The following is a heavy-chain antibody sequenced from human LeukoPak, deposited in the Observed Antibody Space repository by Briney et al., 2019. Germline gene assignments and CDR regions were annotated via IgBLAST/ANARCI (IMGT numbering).Heavy chain of an antibody. CDR2: ISSSSSTI. CDR3: ARGEGWYRSGTDCFTHWFDP. CDR1: GFTFSSYS. Sequence: GGSPRLSCAASGFTFSSYSMNWVRQAPGKGLEWVSYISSSSSTIYYADSVKGRFTISRDNAKNTLYLQMNSLRAEDTAVYYCARGEGWYRSGTDCFTHWFDPWGQGTLVTVSS. J-gene: IGHJ5*02. V-gene: IGHV3-48*04. D-gene: IGHD2-2*02.